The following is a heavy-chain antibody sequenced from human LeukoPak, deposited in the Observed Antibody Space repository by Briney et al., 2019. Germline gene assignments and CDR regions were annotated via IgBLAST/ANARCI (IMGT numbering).Heavy chain of an antibody. Sequence: PGGSLRLSCAASGFTFSSYAMHWVRQAPGKGLEWVAVISYDGSNKYYADSVKGRFTISRDNAKNSLYLQKNSLRAEDTAVYYCARGLYSSNSGAHDYWGQGTLVTVSS. D-gene: IGHD6-13*01. J-gene: IGHJ4*02. CDR1: GFTFSSYA. CDR2: ISYDGSNK. V-gene: IGHV3-30-3*01. CDR3: ARGLYSSNSGAHDY.